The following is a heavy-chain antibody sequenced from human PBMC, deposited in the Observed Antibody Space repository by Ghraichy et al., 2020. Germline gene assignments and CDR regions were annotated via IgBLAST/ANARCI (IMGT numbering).Heavy chain of an antibody. V-gene: IGHV3-23*01. J-gene: IGHJ4*02. CDR3: AKDHVARRSWYIPPIFDS. D-gene: IGHD6-13*01. Sequence: GESLNISCEVSGFTFTNFALNWVRQAPGKGLEWVSAISGSGGTTYYADSVKGRFTISSDYTKNTLYLQMNSLTADDTAVYYCAKDHVARRSWYIPPIFDSWGQGTLVTVSS. CDR2: ISGSGGTT. CDR1: GFTFTNFA.